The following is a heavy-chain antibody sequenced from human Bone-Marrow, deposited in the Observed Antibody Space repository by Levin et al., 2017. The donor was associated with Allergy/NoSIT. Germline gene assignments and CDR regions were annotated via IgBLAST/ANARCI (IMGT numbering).Heavy chain of an antibody. V-gene: IGHV3-15*01. Sequence: GGSLRLSCAASGFTFTNAWMTWGRQAPGKGLEWVGRMKSETDGGTTDYAAPVKGRFSISRDDSKNTRFLQLNSLKTEDTGVYSCTTVGGVLEWYWYFDLWGRGTLVTVSS. J-gene: IGHJ2*01. CDR3: TTVGGVLEWYWYFDL. CDR1: GFTFTNAW. D-gene: IGHD3-3*01. CDR2: MKSETDGGTT.